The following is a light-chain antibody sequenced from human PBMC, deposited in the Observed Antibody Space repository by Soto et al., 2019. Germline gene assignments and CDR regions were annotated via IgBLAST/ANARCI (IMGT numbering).Light chain of an antibody. CDR1: KLGDKY. V-gene: IGLV3-1*01. CDR2: QDS. CDR3: QAWDSSTVV. J-gene: IGLJ2*01. Sequence: SYELTQPPSVSVSPGQTASITCSGDKLGDKYACWYQQKPGQSPVLVIYQDSKRPSGIPERFSGSNSGNTATLTISGTQAXXXXXXYCQAWDSSTVVFGGGTKVTV.